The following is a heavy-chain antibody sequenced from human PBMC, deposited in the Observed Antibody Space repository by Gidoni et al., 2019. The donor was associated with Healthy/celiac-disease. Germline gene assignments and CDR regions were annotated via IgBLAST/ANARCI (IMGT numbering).Heavy chain of an antibody. CDR2: IRSKANSYAT. D-gene: IGHD6-13*01. J-gene: IGHJ4*02. Sequence: EVQLVESGGGLVQPGGSLQLSCAASGFTFSGSAMHWVRQASGKGLGWVGRIRSKANSYATAYAASVKGRFTISRDDSKNTAYLQMNSLKTEDTAVYYCTSRVAAAAQNPGGGVDYWGQGTLVTVSS. CDR3: TSRVAAAAQNPGGGVDY. V-gene: IGHV3-73*02. CDR1: GFTFSGSA.